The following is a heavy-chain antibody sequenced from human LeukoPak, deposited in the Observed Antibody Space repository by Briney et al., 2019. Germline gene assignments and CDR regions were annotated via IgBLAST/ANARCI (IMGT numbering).Heavy chain of an antibody. CDR1: GFTFSSYA. D-gene: IGHD2-21*02. Sequence: GGSLRLSCAASGFTFSSYAMSWVRQAPGKGLEWVSAISGSGGDTYYADSVKGRFTISRDNSKNTLYLQMNSLRAEDTAVYYCAKAAYCGGDCLGYYFDYWGQGTLVTVSS. V-gene: IGHV3-23*01. CDR3: AKAAYCGGDCLGYYFDY. CDR2: ISGSGGDT. J-gene: IGHJ4*02.